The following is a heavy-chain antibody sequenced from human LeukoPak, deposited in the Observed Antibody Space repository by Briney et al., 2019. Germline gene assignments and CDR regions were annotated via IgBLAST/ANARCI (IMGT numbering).Heavy chain of an antibody. CDR3: ARERGPLRPPTY. D-gene: IGHD4-17*01. J-gene: IGHJ4*02. V-gene: IGHV3-21*01. CDR1: GFTFSSYS. CDR2: ISSSSSYI. Sequence: PGGSLRLSCAASGFTFSSYSMNWVRQAPGKGLEWVSSISSSSSYIYYADSVKGRFTISRDNAKNSLYLQMNSLRAEDTAVYYCARERGPLRPPTYWGQGTLVTVSS.